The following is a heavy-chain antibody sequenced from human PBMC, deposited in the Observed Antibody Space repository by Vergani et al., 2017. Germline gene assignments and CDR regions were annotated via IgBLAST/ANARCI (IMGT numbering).Heavy chain of an antibody. Sequence: QEQLVESGGGLVKPGGSLRLSCEASGFTFNAYYMSWVRQAPGKGLECVSYISVSGTSIHYADSVKGRFTISRDNAKSSLSLQMHSLTAEDTAVYFCARVVTGAFDIWVEGTVVTDSS. D-gene: IGHD1-14*01. CDR3: ARVVTGAFDI. CDR2: ISVSGTSI. V-gene: IGHV3-11*01. J-gene: IGHJ3*02. CDR1: GFTFNAYY.